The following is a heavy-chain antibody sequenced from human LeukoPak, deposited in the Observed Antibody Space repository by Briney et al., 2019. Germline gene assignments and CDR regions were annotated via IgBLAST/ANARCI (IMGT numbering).Heavy chain of an antibody. V-gene: IGHV1-18*01. CDR1: GYTFTSYG. CDR2: ISAYNGNT. Sequence: RASVKVSCKASGYTFTSYGISWVRQAPGQGLEWMGWISAYNGNTNYAQKLQGRVTMTTDTSTSTAYMELRSLRSDDTAVYYCARDKGKYRSSSCDYWGQGTLVTVSS. D-gene: IGHD6-13*01. J-gene: IGHJ4*02. CDR3: ARDKGKYRSSSCDY.